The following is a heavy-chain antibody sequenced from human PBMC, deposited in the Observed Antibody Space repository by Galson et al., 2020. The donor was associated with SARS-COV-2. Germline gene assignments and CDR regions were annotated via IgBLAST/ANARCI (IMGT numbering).Heavy chain of an antibody. V-gene: IGHV1-69*13. CDR1: GGTFSSYA. D-gene: IGHD2-15*01. Sequence: SVKVSCKASGGTFSSYAISWVRQAPGQGLEWMGGLIPIIGTANYAQKFQGRVTITAGESTSTAYMELSSLRSEDAAVYYCASSPAPPDIVVVVVFYGMDVWGQGTTVTVSS. CDR2: LIPIIGTA. J-gene: IGHJ6*02. CDR3: ASSPAPPDIVVVVVFYGMDV.